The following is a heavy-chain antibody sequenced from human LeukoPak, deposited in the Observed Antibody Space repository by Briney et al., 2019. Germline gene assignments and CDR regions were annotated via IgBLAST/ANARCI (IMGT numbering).Heavy chain of an antibody. CDR1: GGSFSGYY. Sequence: PSETLSLTCAVYGGSFSGYYWSWIRQPPGKGLEWIGEINHSGSTNYNPSLKSRVTISVDTSKNQFSLKLSSVTAADTAVYYCARGPYDYVWGSYRYLDSYFDYWGQGTLVTVSS. D-gene: IGHD3-16*02. CDR3: ARGPYDYVWGSYRYLDSYFDY. V-gene: IGHV4-34*01. J-gene: IGHJ4*02. CDR2: INHSGST.